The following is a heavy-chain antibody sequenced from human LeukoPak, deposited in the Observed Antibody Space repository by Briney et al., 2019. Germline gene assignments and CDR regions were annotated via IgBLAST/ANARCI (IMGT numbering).Heavy chain of an antibody. Sequence: GGSLRLSCAASGFTFSSYAMHWVRQAPGKGLEWVAVISYDGSNKYYADSVKGRFTISRDNSKNTLYLQMNSLRAEDTAVYYCARDLNSGSSAPIYYFDLWGRGTLVTVSS. D-gene: IGHD1-26*01. CDR1: GFTFSSYA. CDR3: ARDLNSGSSAPIYYFDL. J-gene: IGHJ2*01. CDR2: ISYDGSNK. V-gene: IGHV3-30-3*01.